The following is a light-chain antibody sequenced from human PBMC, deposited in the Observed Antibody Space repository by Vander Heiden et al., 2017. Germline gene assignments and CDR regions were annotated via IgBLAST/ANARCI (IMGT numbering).Light chain of an antibody. Sequence: DIVMTQSPESLAVSLGERATINCKSSQSVLYSSNNKTYLACYQQKPGQPPKLLIYWASTRESGVPDRFSGSGSGTDFTLTISSLQAEDVAVYYCQQYYSTPTWTFGQGTRVEIK. V-gene: IGKV4-1*01. J-gene: IGKJ1*01. CDR3: QQYYSTPTWT. CDR1: QSVLYSSNNKTY. CDR2: WAS.